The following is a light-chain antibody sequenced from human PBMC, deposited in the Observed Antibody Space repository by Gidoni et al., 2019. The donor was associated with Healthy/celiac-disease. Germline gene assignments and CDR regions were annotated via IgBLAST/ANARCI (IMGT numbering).Light chain of an antibody. CDR1: QSISSW. Sequence: GDRVTITCRASQSISSWLAWYQQKPGKAPKLLIYDASSLESGVPSRFSGSGSGTEFTLTISSLQPDDFATYYCQQYNSDPITFGQGTRLEIK. J-gene: IGKJ5*01. CDR3: QQYNSDPIT. CDR2: DAS. V-gene: IGKV1-5*01.